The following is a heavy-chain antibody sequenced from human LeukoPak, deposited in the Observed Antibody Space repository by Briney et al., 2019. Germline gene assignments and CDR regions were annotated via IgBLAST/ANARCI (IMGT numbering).Heavy chain of an antibody. CDR3: ARLPYCSGGSCYSTGLYGMDV. Sequence: GESLQISCKGSGYSFTSYWIGGGRQLPGKGLEWMGIIYPGDSDTRYSPSFQGQVTISADKSISTAYLQWSSLKASDTAMYYCARLPYCSGGSCYSTGLYGMDVWGQGTTVTVSS. D-gene: IGHD2-15*01. J-gene: IGHJ6*02. CDR2: IYPGDSDT. V-gene: IGHV5-51*01. CDR1: GYSFTSYW.